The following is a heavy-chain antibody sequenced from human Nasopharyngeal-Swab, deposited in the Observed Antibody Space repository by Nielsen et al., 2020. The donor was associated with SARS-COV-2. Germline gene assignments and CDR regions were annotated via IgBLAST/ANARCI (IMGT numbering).Heavy chain of an antibody. D-gene: IGHD2/OR15-2a*01. Sequence: GGSLRRSCAASGFNFASFAMTWVRQAPGKGLEGVSTIGTSDDTYYTDSVKGRFAISRDNSKNKVYLQMDSLRPDDTALYYCAKTFLIAPRTYDYWGQATLVTVSS. CDR1: GFNFASFA. CDR2: IGTSDDT. J-gene: IGHJ4*02. V-gene: IGHV3-23*01. CDR3: AKTFLIAPRTYDY.